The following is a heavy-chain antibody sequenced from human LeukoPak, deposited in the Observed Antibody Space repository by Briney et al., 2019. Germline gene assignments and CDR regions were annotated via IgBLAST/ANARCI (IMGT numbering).Heavy chain of an antibody. J-gene: IGHJ4*02. Sequence: SVKVSCMASGGTFSSYAISWVRQAPGQGLEWMGGIIPIFGTANYAQKFQGRVTITADESTSTAYMELSSLRSEDTAVYDCAREPHDYGDYTLGYWGQGTLVTVSS. V-gene: IGHV1-69*01. CDR1: GGTFSSYA. CDR3: AREPHDYGDYTLGY. CDR2: IIPIFGTA. D-gene: IGHD4-17*01.